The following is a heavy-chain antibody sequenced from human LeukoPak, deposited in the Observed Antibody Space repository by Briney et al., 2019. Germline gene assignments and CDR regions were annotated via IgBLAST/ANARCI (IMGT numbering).Heavy chain of an antibody. CDR3: ARAAGQLWPTALYYFDY. CDR1: GGSISSYY. J-gene: IGHJ4*02. D-gene: IGHD5-18*01. CDR2: IYYSGST. V-gene: IGHV4-59*01. Sequence: KPSETLSLTCTVSGGSISSYYWSWIRQPPGKGLEWIGYIYYSGSTNYNPSLKSRVTISVDTSKNQFSLKLSSVTAADTAVYYCARAAGQLWPTALYYFDYWGQGTLVTVSS.